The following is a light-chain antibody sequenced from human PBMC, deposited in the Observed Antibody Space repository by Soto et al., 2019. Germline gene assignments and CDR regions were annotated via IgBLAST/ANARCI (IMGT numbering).Light chain of an antibody. CDR3: QQYNSYSV. CDR1: QSISSW. CDR2: DAS. Sequence: DIQMTQSPSTLSASVGDRVTITCRASQSISSWLAWDQQKPGKAPKLLIYDASSLESGVPSRFSGSGSGTEFTLTISSLQPDDFATYYCQQYNSYSVFGPGTKVDIK. V-gene: IGKV1-5*01. J-gene: IGKJ3*01.